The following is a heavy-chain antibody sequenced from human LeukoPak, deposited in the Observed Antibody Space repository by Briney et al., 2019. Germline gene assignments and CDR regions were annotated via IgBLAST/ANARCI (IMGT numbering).Heavy chain of an antibody. J-gene: IGHJ3*02. CDR3: ARLDTMILRAFDI. V-gene: IGHV5-10-1*01. CDR1: GYSFTSYW. D-gene: IGHD3-22*01. CDR2: IDPSDSYT. Sequence: GESLRISCQGSGYSFTSYWSSWVRQMPGKGLEWMGRIDPSDSYTNYSPSFQGHVTISADKSISTAYLQWSSLKASDTAMYYCARLDTMILRAFDIWGQGTMVTVSS.